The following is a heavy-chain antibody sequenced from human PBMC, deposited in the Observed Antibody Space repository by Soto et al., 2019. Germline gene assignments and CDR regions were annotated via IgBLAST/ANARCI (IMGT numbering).Heavy chain of an antibody. J-gene: IGHJ4*02. CDR2: IYYSGST. CDR3: AREESYYDSSGYYPFDY. Sequence: SETLSLTCTVSGGSISSYYWIWIRQPPGKGLEWIGYIYYSGSTNYNPSLKSRVTISVDTSKNQFSLRGEDTAVYYCAREESYYDSSGYYPFDYWGQGTLVTVSS. CDR1: GGSISSYY. D-gene: IGHD3-22*01. V-gene: IGHV4-59*12.